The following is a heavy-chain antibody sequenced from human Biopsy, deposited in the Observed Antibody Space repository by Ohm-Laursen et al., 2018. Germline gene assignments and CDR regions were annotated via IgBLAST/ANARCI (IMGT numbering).Heavy chain of an antibody. V-gene: IGHV3-9*01. D-gene: IGHD5/OR15-5a*01. CDR2: ISWSSAHI. CDR1: GFTFADYA. CDR3: VREMSHESTIRDSFDL. J-gene: IGHJ3*01. Sequence: SLRLSCAASGFTFADYAMHWVRQVPGKGLEWVSGISWSSAHIDYADSVKGRFTISRDNAKDSLFLQMNSLRVEDTAVYYCVREMSHESTIRDSFDLWGQGTMVTVSS.